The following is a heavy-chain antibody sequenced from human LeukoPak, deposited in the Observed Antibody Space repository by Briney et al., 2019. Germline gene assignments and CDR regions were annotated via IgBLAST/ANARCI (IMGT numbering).Heavy chain of an antibody. CDR3: ARGLYGSGSTSYYFYGMDV. V-gene: IGHV1-69*04. D-gene: IGHD3-10*01. J-gene: IGHJ6*02. CDR1: GGTFSSYA. Sequence: SVKVSCKASGGTFSSYAISWVRQAPGQGLEWMGRIIPILGIANYAQKFQGRVTITADKSTSTAYMELSSLRSEDTAVYYCARGLYGSGSTSYYFYGMDVWGQGTTVTVSS. CDR2: IIPILGIA.